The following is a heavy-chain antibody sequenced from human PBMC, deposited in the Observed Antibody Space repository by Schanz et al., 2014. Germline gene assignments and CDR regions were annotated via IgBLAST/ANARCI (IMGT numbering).Heavy chain of an antibody. D-gene: IGHD2-21*01. CDR1: GFTLSSYA. Sequence: QVQLVESGGGVVQFGRSLRLSCAAYGFTLSSYAMHWVRQAPGKGLEWVAVISYDGSNKYYADSVKGRFTISRDNSKNTLYLQMNSLRAEDTAVYYCARDLEGYDGGGGGFDPWGQGTLVTVSS. V-gene: IGHV3-30-3*01. CDR2: ISYDGSNK. CDR3: ARDLEGYDGGGGGFDP. J-gene: IGHJ5*02.